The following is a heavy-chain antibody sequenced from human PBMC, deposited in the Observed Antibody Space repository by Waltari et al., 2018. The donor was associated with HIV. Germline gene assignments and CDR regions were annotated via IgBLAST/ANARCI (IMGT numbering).Heavy chain of an antibody. J-gene: IGHJ5*02. D-gene: IGHD3-9*01. V-gene: IGHV4-38-2*01. CDR1: GYSISSGYY. CDR3: ARAVLRYFDNWFDP. CDR2: LYHSGDP. Sequence: QVQLQESGPGLVKPSETLSLTCAVSGYSISSGYYWGWLRQPPGKGLEWIGSLYHSGDPYYNPSLNILISISLDTSKNHLSLKLSSVTAADTAVYFWARAVLRYFDNWFDPWGQGTLVTVS.